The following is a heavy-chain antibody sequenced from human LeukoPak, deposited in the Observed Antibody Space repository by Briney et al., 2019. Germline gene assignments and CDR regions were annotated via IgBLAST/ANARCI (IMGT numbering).Heavy chain of an antibody. V-gene: IGHV4-59*01. CDR3: ARGKLHGSTNWFDP. CDR1: GFTFDDYG. D-gene: IGHD3-10*01. CDR2: IYYSGST. Sequence: GSLRLSCAASGFTFDDYGMSWVRQAPGKGLEWIGYIYYSGSTNYNPSLKSRVTISVDTSKNQFSLKLSSVTAADTAVYYCARGKLHGSTNWFDPWGQGTLVTVSS. J-gene: IGHJ5*02.